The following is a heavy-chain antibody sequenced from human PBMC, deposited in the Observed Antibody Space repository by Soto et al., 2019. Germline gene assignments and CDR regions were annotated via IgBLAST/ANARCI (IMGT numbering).Heavy chain of an antibody. CDR2: ISYDGSNK. J-gene: IGHJ4*02. CDR3: ARDNVCSSTSCPISGYFDY. CDR1: GFTFSSYA. D-gene: IGHD2-2*01. V-gene: IGHV3-30-3*01. Sequence: PGGSLRLSCAASGFTFSSYAMHWVRQAQGKGLEWVAVISYDGSNKYYADSVKGRFTIYRDTSKNTLYLQMNSLRAEDTAVSYCARDNVCSSTSCPISGYFDYWGQGTLVTVSS.